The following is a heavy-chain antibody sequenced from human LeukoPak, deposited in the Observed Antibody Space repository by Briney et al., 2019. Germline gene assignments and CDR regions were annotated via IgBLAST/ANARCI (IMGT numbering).Heavy chain of an antibody. Sequence: GGSLRLSCAASGFTFSNFWMSWVRQAPGKGPEWVANIKQDGEETYYLDSVKGRFTVSRDNAKNSLYLQMNTLRAEDTAVYYCARDPQYSYDDSGTFDSWGQGTLVTVSS. CDR2: IKQDGEET. CDR1: GFTFSNFW. CDR3: ARDPQYSYDDSGTFDS. J-gene: IGHJ4*02. V-gene: IGHV3-7*01. D-gene: IGHD3-22*01.